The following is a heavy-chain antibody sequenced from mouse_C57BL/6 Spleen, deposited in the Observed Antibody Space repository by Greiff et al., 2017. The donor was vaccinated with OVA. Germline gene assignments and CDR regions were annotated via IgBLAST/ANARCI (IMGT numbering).Heavy chain of an antibody. V-gene: IGHV1-64*01. D-gene: IGHD1-1*01. J-gene: IGHJ1*03. CDR3: ARPTTVVANWYFDV. CDR1: GYTFTSYW. CDR2: INPNSGST. Sequence: QVQLQQPGAELVKPGASVKLSCKASGYTFTSYWMHWVKQRPGQGLEWIGLINPNSGSTNYNEKFKSTATLTVDKSSSTAYMQLSSMTSEDSSVYYCARPTTVVANWYFDVWGTGTTVTVSS.